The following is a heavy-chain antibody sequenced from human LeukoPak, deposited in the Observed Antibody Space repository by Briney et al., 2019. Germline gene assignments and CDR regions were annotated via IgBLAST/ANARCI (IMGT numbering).Heavy chain of an antibody. V-gene: IGHV4-34*01. D-gene: IGHD4-11*01. CDR3: ARGHDYSNYWFQH. CDR1: GGSFSGYY. CDR2: INHSGST. Sequence: SETLSLTCAVYGGSFSGYYWSWTRQPPGKGLEWIGEINHSGSTNYNLSLKSRVTISVDTSKNQFSLKLSSVTAADTAVYYCARGHDYSNYWFQHWGQGTLVTVSS. J-gene: IGHJ1*01.